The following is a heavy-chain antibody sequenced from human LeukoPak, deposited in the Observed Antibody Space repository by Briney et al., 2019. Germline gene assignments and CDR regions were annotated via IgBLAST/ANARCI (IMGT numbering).Heavy chain of an antibody. D-gene: IGHD3-10*01. Sequence: PSETLSLACTVSGGSISRYYWSWIRRPPGKGLEWIGYIDDSGNTNYNPSLKSQVTISVDKSKNQFSLKLSFVTAADTAMYYCARSDYHNSGSHTVFDAFDIWGQGTRVTVSS. CDR2: IDDSGNT. J-gene: IGHJ3*02. CDR3: ARSDYHNSGSHTVFDAFDI. V-gene: IGHV4-59*01. CDR1: GGSISRYY.